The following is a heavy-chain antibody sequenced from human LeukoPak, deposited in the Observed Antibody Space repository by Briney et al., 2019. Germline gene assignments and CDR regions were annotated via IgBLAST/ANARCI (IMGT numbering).Heavy chain of an antibody. CDR2: INQSGRT. V-gene: IGHV4-34*01. J-gene: IGHJ5*02. Sequence: SETLSLTRALYLGSFRGYYWRWLGPPPPKGLEWIGEINQSGRTNYNPSLRSRVTISVDTSKNQFALKLSSVTAADTAVYYCARVYCPRMVRGVRRFPNWFDPWGQGTLVTVSS. CDR1: LGSFRGYY. CDR3: ARVYCPRMVRGVRRFPNWFDP. D-gene: IGHD3-10*01.